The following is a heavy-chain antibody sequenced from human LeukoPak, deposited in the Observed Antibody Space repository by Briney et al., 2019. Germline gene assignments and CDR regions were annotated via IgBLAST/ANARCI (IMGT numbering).Heavy chain of an antibody. V-gene: IGHV1-69*05. D-gene: IGHD3-22*01. J-gene: IGHJ4*02. CDR2: IIPIFGTA. CDR1: GGTFSSYA. CDR3: ARATNSSGYYGSLGY. Sequence: VASVKVSCKASGGTFSSYAISWVRQAPGQGLEWMGGIIPIFGTANYAQKFQGRVTITTDESTSTAYMELSSLRSEDTAVYYCARATNSSGYYGSLGYWGQGTLVTVSS.